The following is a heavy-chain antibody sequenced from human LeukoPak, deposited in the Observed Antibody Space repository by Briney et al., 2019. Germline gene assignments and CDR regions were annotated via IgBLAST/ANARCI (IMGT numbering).Heavy chain of an antibody. J-gene: IGHJ4*02. CDR1: GFTFSSYG. V-gene: IGHV3-30*18. Sequence: GGSLRLSCTASGFTFSSYGMHWVRQAPGKGLEWVAVISYDGSNKYYADSVKGRFTISRDNSKNTLYLQMNSLRAEDTAVYYCAKDSWDSSAHGHWWGQGTLVTVSS. CDR3: AKDSWDSSAHGHW. D-gene: IGHD3-22*01. CDR2: ISYDGSNK.